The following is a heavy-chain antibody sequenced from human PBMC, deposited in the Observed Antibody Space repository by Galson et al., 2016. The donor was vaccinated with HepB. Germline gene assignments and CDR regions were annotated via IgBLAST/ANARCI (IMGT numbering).Heavy chain of an antibody. CDR1: GYTFTGYY. CDR3: ARDIGTGWLPGDY. V-gene: IGHV1-2*04. D-gene: IGHD6-19*01. CDR2: INPNSGGT. J-gene: IGHJ4*02. Sequence: SVKVSCKASGYTFTGYYIHWVRQAPGQGLEWMGWINPNSGGTNYAQKFQGWVTMTRDTSIGTVYMELSRLRSDDTAVYYCARDIGTGWLPGDYWGQGTLVTVSS.